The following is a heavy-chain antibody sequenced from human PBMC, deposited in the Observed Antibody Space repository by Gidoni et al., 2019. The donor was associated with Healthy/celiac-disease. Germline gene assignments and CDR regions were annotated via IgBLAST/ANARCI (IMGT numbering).Heavy chain of an antibody. J-gene: IGHJ6*02. D-gene: IGHD1-26*01. Sequence: EVQLVESGGGLVQPGRSLRLSCTASGFTFGDYAMSWFRQAPGKGLEWVGFIRSKAYGGTTEYAASVKGRFTISRDDSKSIAYLQMNSLKTEDTAVYYCTRCSGSYFPIYGMDVWGQGTTVTVSS. CDR2: IRSKAYGGTT. CDR1: GFTFGDYA. CDR3: TRCSGSYFPIYGMDV. V-gene: IGHV3-49*03.